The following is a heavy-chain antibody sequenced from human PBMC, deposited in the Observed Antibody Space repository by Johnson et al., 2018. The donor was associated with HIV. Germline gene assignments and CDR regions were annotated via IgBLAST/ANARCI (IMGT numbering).Heavy chain of an antibody. J-gene: IGHJ3*02. CDR1: GFTFSSYA. CDR3: ARDILEYSSSVPDAFDI. Sequence: QVQLVESGGGVVQPGKSLTLSCAASGFTFSSYAMHWVRQAPGKGLEWVAVISYDGSNKYYADSVKGRFTISRDNSKNTLYLQMNSLRAEDTAVYYCARDILEYSSSVPDAFDIWGQGTMVTVSS. CDR2: ISYDGSNK. D-gene: IGHD6-6*01. V-gene: IGHV3-30*04.